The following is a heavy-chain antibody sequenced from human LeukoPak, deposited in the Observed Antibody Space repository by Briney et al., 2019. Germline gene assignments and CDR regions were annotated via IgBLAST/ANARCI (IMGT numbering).Heavy chain of an antibody. CDR2: IWHDGRNK. V-gene: IGHV3-33*08. CDR3: ARIMNDFWSGYYPLALNY. CDR1: GFTFSNYV. J-gene: IGHJ4*02. Sequence: GGSLRLSCAASGFTFSNYVMNWVRQAPGKGLEWVAVIWHDGRNKYYVDSVKGRLTISRDNSKNTLYLQMNSLRAEDTAVYYCARIMNDFWSGYYPLALNYWGQGTPVTVSS. D-gene: IGHD3-3*01.